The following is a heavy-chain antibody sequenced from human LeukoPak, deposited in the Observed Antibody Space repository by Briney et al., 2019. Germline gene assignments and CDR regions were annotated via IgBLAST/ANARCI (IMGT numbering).Heavy chain of an antibody. D-gene: IGHD6-13*01. CDR3: AKPRRVFGIAAAVWYMVGYYYGMDV. CDR1: GFTFSSYA. J-gene: IGHJ6*02. CDR2: ISGSGGST. V-gene: IGHV3-23*01. Sequence: PGGSLRLSCAASGFTFSSYAMSWVRQAPGKGLEWVSAISGSGGSTYYADSVKGRFTISRDNSKNTLYLQMNSLRAEDTAVYYCAKPRRVFGIAAAVWYMVGYYYGMDVWGQGTTVTVSS.